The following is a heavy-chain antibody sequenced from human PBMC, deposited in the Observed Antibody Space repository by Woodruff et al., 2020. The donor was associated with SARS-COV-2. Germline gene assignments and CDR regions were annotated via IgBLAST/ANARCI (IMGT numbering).Heavy chain of an antibody. V-gene: IGHV1-24*01. CDR3: ATEYGYDSSGYPLF. D-gene: IGHD3-22*01. CDR2: GET. Sequence: GETIYAQKFQGRVTMTEDTSTDTAYMELSSLRSEDTAVYYCATEYGYDSSGYPLFWGQGTLVTVSS. J-gene: IGHJ4*02.